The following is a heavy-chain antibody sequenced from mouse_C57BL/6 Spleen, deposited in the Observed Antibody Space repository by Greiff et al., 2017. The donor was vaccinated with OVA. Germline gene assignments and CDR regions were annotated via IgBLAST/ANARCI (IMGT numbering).Heavy chain of an antibody. Sequence: EVQLQQSGPELVKPGASVKMSCKASGYTFTDYNMHWVKQSHGQSLEWIGYINPNNGGTSYNQKFKGKATLTVNKSSSTAYMELRSLTSEDSAVYYCARYGGYYVGFDYWGQGTTLTVSS. D-gene: IGHD2-3*01. CDR1: GYTFTDYN. CDR3: ARYGGYYVGFDY. V-gene: IGHV1-22*01. CDR2: INPNNGGT. J-gene: IGHJ2*01.